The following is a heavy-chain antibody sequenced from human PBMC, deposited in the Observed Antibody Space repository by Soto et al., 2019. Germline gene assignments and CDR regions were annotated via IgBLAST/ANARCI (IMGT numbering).Heavy chain of an antibody. CDR3: AKPGPYDILTGYYHFDY. Sequence: GGSLRLSCAASGFTFSSYAMSWVRQAPGKGLEWVSAISGSGGSTYYADSVKGRFTISRDNSKNTLYLQMNSLRAEGTAVYYCAKPGPYDILTGYYHFDYWGQGTLVTVSS. CDR2: ISGSGGST. D-gene: IGHD3-9*01. V-gene: IGHV3-23*01. J-gene: IGHJ4*02. CDR1: GFTFSSYA.